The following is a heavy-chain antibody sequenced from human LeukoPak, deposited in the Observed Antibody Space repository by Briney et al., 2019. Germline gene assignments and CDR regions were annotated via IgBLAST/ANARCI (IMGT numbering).Heavy chain of an antibody. CDR3: TKSPEMTPISLSAFDI. Sequence: GGSLRLSCAASGFTFSSYAMSWVRQAPGKGLEWVSAISGSGGSTYYADSVKGRFTIFSDNSKNTLYLQMNSLTAEDTAVYYCTKSPEMTPISLSAFDIWGQGTMVTVSS. J-gene: IGHJ3*02. D-gene: IGHD5-24*01. CDR2: ISGSGGST. V-gene: IGHV3-23*01. CDR1: GFTFSSYA.